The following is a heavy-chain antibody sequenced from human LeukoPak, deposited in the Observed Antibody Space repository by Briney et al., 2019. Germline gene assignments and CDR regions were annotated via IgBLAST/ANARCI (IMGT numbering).Heavy chain of an antibody. Sequence: GGSLRLSCVASGITFSSFGMHWVRQAPGKGLEWVAFIWYDGSNEYYADSVKGRFTISRDNSKKTLYLQMNSLRAEDTAVYYCARDSPLTAGPFDPWGQGTLVTVSS. CDR3: ARDSPLTAGPFDP. CDR1: GITFSSFG. V-gene: IGHV3-33*01. D-gene: IGHD1-14*01. CDR2: IWYDGSNE. J-gene: IGHJ5*02.